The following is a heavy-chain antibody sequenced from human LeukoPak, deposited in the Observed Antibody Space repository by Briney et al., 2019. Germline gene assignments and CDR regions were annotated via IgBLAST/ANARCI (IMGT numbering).Heavy chain of an antibody. D-gene: IGHD5-12*01. V-gene: IGHV3-11*04. J-gene: IGHJ4*02. CDR1: GFIFSNYY. CDR2: ISADAATV. Sequence: GGSLRLSCTASGFIFSNYYMAWVRQPPGRGLEWISYISADAATVKYADSVEGRFTVSRDNTQNSIYLEMSSLRVDDTAVYYCARMYSSGYYGDYFDYWGQGNLVSVSS. CDR3: ARMYSSGYYGDYFDY.